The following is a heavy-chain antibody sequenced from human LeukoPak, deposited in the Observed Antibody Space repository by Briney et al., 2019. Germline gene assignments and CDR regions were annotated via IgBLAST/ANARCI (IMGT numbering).Heavy chain of an antibody. J-gene: IGHJ4*02. D-gene: IGHD3-3*02. V-gene: IGHV5-51*01. CDR3: ARRNPLAGDNFDY. CDR2: IYPGDSDT. CDR1: GYSFSSYW. Sequence: GESLKISCKGSGYSFSSYWSVWVRQMPGKGLEWMGTIYPGDSDTRYNPSFEGQVTFSADKSISTAYQQWNSLKPSDTAMYYCARRNPLAGDNFDYWGQGTLVTVSS.